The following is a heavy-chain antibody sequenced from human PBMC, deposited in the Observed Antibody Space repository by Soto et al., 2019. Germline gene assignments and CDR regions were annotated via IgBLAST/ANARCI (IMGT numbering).Heavy chain of an antibody. V-gene: IGHV4-39*07. CDR3: ARIRGLGEVSPYSDY. CDR2: IYYSGST. J-gene: IGHJ4*02. D-gene: IGHD3-16*02. CDR1: GGSISSSSYY. Sequence: SETLSLTCTVSGGSISSSSYYWGWIRQPPGKGLEWIGSIYYSGSTYYNPSLKSRVTISVDTSKNQFSLKLSSVTAADTAVYYCARIRGLGEVSPYSDYWGQGALVTDSS.